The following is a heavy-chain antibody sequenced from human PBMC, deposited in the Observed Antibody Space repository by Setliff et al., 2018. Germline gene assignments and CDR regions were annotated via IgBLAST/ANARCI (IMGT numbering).Heavy chain of an antibody. D-gene: IGHD6-13*01. Sequence: SETLSLTCTVSGGSINSSTYNSRSYFWAWIRQPPGKGLEWIGTIYFNGSAHYNPSLTSRVTIFVDTPKNQFSLKVISVTAADTAVYFCARLEERIAAVGTGNDPRWLDPWGQGTLVTVSS. J-gene: IGHJ5*02. CDR2: IYFNGSA. V-gene: IGHV4-39*01. CDR3: ARLEERIAAVGTGNDPRWLDP. CDR1: GGSINSSTYN.